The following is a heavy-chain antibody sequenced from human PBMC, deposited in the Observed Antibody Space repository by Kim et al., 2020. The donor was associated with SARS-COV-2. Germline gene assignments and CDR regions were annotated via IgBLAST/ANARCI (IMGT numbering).Heavy chain of an antibody. V-gene: IGHV1-3*01. CDR2: ISAASGNT. Sequence: ASVKVSCKASGYTFNDYGINWVRQAPGQGLQWLGWISAASGNTKYSQKFQGVVTITRDTSASTVYMELSSLKSEDTAMYYCGRDRWWNTGWGGSMDVWGQGTTVTVSS. J-gene: IGHJ6*02. D-gene: IGHD2-15*01. CDR1: GYTFNDYG. CDR3: GRDRWWNTGWGGSMDV.